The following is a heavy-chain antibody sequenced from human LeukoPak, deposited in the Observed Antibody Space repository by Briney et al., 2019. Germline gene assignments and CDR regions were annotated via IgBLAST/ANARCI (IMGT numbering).Heavy chain of an antibody. V-gene: IGHV1-69*04. CDR1: GGTFSSYA. D-gene: IGHD3-22*01. CDR2: IIPILGIA. Sequence: SVKVSCKASGGTFSSYAISWVRQAPGQGLEWMGRIIPILGIANYAQKFQGRVTITADKSTSTAYMELSSLRSEDTAVYYCARLDDSSGYYYPYDAFDIWGQGTMVTVSS. J-gene: IGHJ3*02. CDR3: ARLDDSSGYYYPYDAFDI.